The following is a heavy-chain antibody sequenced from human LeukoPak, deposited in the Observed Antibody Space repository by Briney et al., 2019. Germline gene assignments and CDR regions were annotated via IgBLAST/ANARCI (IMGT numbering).Heavy chain of an antibody. CDR3: ARAGSGYDLYYFDY. CDR2: ISYDGSNK. J-gene: IGHJ4*02. D-gene: IGHD5-12*01. CDR1: GFTFSSYA. Sequence: GGSLRLSCAASGFTFSSYAMHWVRQAPGKGLEWVAVISYDGSNKYYADSVKGRFTISRDNAKNSLYLQMNSLRAEDTAVYYCARAGSGYDLYYFDYWGQGTLVTVSS. V-gene: IGHV3-30*04.